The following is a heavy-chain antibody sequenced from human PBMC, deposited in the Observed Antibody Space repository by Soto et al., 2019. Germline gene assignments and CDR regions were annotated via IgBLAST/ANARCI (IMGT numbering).Heavy chain of an antibody. J-gene: IGHJ5*02. Sequence: HLLQSGGGLIQPGGSLTLSCAASGFPLSSTDMTWVRQAPGKGLEWVSTISGSGEITYYADSVKGRFTISRDNSMNTVYLRMNSLRADDTALYYCAKNSGWFNTWGQGALVTVSS. CDR1: GFPLSSTD. V-gene: IGHV3-23*01. CDR2: ISGSGEIT. CDR3: AKNSGWFNT. D-gene: IGHD3-10*01.